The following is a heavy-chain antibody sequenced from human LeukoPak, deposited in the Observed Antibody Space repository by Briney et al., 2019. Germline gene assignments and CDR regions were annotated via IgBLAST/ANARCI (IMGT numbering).Heavy chain of an antibody. CDR2: ISGSGGST. V-gene: IGHV3-23*01. CDR3: ATYIV. Sequence: GRSLRLSCAASALTFSNYAMSCVRQAPGKGREWVSAISGSGGSTNYADSVKGRFTISRDSSKNTLYLQMNSLRPEDTAVYYCATYIVWGQGALVTVSS. D-gene: IGHD3-16*01. CDR1: ALTFSNYA. J-gene: IGHJ4*02.